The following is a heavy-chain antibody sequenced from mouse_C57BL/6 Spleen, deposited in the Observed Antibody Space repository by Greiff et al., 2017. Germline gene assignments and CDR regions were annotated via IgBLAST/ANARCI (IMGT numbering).Heavy chain of an antibody. CDR1: GFPFSHYW. D-gene: IGHD6-1*01. CDR2: LRLKSDNYAT. Sequence: EVMLVESGGGLVQPGGSMKLSCVASGFPFSHYWMNWVRQSPEKGLEWIAQLRLKSDNYATHYAESVTGRFTISRDDSNCSVYLQMHKVRAEDTGNYYCTGGILCDYWGQGTTLAVSS. V-gene: IGHV6-3*01. J-gene: IGHJ2*01. CDR3: TGGILCDY.